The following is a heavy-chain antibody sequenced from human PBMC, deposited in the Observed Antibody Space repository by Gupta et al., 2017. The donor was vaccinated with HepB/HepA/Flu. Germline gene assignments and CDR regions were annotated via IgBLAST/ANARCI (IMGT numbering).Heavy chain of an antibody. CDR1: GFTFSSYA. CDR2: ISYDGSNK. Sequence: QVQLVESGGGVVQPGRSLRLSCAASGFTFSSYAMHWVRQAPGKGLEWVAVISYDGSNKYYADSVKGRFTISRDNSKNTLYLQMNSLRAEDTAVYYCARDQLNYGMDVWGQGTTVTVSS. D-gene: IGHD1-1*01. CDR3: ARDQLNYGMDV. J-gene: IGHJ6*02. V-gene: IGHV3-30-3*01.